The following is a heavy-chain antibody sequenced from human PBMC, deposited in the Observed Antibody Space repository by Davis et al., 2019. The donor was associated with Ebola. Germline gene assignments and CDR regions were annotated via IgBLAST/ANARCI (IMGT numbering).Heavy chain of an antibody. Sequence: SGPTLVKPTQTLTLTCTFSGFSLSTSGVGVGWIRQPPGKALEWLALIDRDDDKYYSTSLKTRLTISKDTSKNQVVLTMTNMDPVDTATYYCARVYYYYGMDVWGQGTTVTVSS. CDR3: ARVYYYYGMDV. J-gene: IGHJ6*02. CDR2: IDRDDDK. CDR1: GFSLSTSGVG. V-gene: IGHV2-70*12.